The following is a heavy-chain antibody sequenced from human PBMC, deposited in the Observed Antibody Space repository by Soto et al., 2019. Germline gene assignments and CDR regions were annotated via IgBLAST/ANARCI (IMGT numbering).Heavy chain of an antibody. V-gene: IGHV1-18*01. CDR3: ARDIAFDIDY. D-gene: IGHD2-15*01. CDR2: IYSKAGKM. CDR1: GYTFNDFG. Sequence: QVHLLQSGAEVQKPGASVKVSCKTSGYTFNDFGITWVRQAPGLGLEWLGWIYSKAGKMNFAPKFQNRVIMTTDTSSNTAFMEWTSLPFDDSAIYFCARDIAFDIDYWGQGNLVTVS. J-gene: IGHJ4*02.